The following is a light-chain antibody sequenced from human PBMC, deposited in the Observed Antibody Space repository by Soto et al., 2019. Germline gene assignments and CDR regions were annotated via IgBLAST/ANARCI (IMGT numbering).Light chain of an antibody. Sequence: DIVMTQSPLSMPVTPGEPASISCRSSQSLLHSNGKNYLDWYLQRPGQSTQLLFYLGSNRASGVPGRFSGSGAGKDFTLKISLVEAEDVGFYYCMQSIQPWTFGQGTKVEIK. CDR1: QSLLHSNGKNY. J-gene: IGKJ1*01. CDR2: LGS. V-gene: IGKV2-28*01. CDR3: MQSIQPWT.